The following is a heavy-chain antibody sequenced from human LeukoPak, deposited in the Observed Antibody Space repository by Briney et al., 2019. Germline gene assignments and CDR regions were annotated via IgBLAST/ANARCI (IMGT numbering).Heavy chain of an antibody. CDR2: IIPIFGTA. Sequence: GASVKVSCKASGGTFSSYAISWVRQGPGQGLEWMGGIIPIFGTANYAQKFQGRVTITADESTSTAYMELSSLRSEDTAVYYCARVRCSAGTCSYFDYWGQGTLVTVSS. CDR1: GGTFSSYA. CDR3: ARVRCSAGTCSYFDY. J-gene: IGHJ4*02. D-gene: IGHD2-15*01. V-gene: IGHV1-69*13.